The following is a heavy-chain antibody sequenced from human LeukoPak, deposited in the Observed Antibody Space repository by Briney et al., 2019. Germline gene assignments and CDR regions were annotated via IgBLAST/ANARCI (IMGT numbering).Heavy chain of an antibody. CDR2: IYSAGAT. D-gene: IGHD5-12*01. CDR1: GFTVSDNY. CDR3: AKGRWDIPSSIDY. J-gene: IGHJ4*02. V-gene: IGHV3-53*01. Sequence: PGWSLRLSCAASGFTVSDNYMTWVRQAPGKGLEWVSSIYSAGATHYAESVKGRFTISRDNSKNTLYLQMNSLRTEDTAVYYCAKGRWDIPSSIDYWGQGTRVTVSS.